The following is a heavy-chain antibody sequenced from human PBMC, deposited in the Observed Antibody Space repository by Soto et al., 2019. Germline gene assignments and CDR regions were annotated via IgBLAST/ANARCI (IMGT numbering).Heavy chain of an antibody. D-gene: IGHD6-19*01. V-gene: IGHV2-70*11. CDR2: IDWDDDK. CDR3: ARIAVAGTRYYYGMDV. CDR1: GFSLSTSGMC. J-gene: IGHJ6*02. Sequence: SGPTLVNPTQTLTLTCTFSGFSLSTSGMCVSWIRQPPGKALEWLARIDWDDDKYYSTSLKTRLTISKDTSKNQVVLTMTNMDPVDTATYYCARIAVAGTRYYYGMDVWGQGTTVTV.